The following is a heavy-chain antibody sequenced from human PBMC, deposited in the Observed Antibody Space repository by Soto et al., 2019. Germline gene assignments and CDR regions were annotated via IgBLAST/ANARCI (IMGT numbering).Heavy chain of an antibody. J-gene: IGHJ4*02. Sequence: PSETLSLTCAVSGYSISSGYYWGWIRQPPGKGLEWIGSIYHSGSTYYNPSLKSRVTISVDTSKNQFSLKLSSVTAADTAVYYCAGDRMEYGGNMNYFDYWGQGTLVTVSS. V-gene: IGHV4-38-2*02. CDR1: GYSISSGYY. CDR3: AGDRMEYGGNMNYFDY. CDR2: IYHSGST. D-gene: IGHD2-15*01.